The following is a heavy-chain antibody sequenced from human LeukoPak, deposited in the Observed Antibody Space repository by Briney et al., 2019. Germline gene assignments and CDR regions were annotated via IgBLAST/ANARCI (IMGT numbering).Heavy chain of an antibody. Sequence: GGSLRLSCAASGFTVNNNFMSWVRQAPGKGLEWVSVIYSGGSTYYADSVRGRFTISRDNSKNTLYLQMNSLRADDTAVYYCAKDRPNYYGSNGHYYKLNGDCWGQGTLVTVSS. V-gene: IGHV3-53*01. CDR2: IYSGGST. D-gene: IGHD3-22*01. CDR1: GFTVNNNF. J-gene: IGHJ4*02. CDR3: AKDRPNYYGSNGHYYKLNGDC.